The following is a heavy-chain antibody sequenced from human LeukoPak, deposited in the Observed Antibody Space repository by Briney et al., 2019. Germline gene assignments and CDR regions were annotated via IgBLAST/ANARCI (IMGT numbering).Heavy chain of an antibody. Sequence: GGSLRLSCAASGFTFRIYGMSWVRQAPGKGLEWVSVISDSGATTYADSVKGRFTISRDNSKNTLDLQMNSLRAEDTAVYYCVKGTPLDSGDEYYFDSWGQGTLVTVSS. D-gene: IGHD4-17*01. CDR3: VKGTPLDSGDEYYFDS. CDR1: GFTFRIYG. J-gene: IGHJ4*02. CDR2: ISDSGATT. V-gene: IGHV3-23*01.